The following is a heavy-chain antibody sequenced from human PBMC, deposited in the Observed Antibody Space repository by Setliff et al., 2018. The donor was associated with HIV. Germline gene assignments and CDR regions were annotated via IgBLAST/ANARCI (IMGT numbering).Heavy chain of an antibody. V-gene: IGHV4-59*08. CDR3: ARSLVPSGYYYGRHAFDI. CDR1: GASIRGHY. Sequence: LRLSCSVSGASIRGHYWSWIRQSPGKGLEWIGNIYYSGNTNYNPSFKSRVTISVDTSKNQFSLRVNSVTAADTAVYYCARSLVPSGYYYGRHAFDIWGQGTKVTVSS. D-gene: IGHD3-22*01. J-gene: IGHJ3*02. CDR2: IYYSGNT.